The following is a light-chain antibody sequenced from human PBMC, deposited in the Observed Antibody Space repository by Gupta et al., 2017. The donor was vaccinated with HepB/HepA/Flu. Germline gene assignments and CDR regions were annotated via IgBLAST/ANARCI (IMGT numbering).Light chain of an antibody. CDR1: QSVSSSY. CDR2: GAA. Sequence: EIVLTQSPGTLSLSPGERATLSCRASQSVSSSYFAWYQQKPGQAPRLLIYGAASRATGLPDRFSGSGSGTDFTLTISRREPEDFAVYYCQQYGSAPPEYTFGQGTKLEIK. J-gene: IGKJ2*01. V-gene: IGKV3-20*01. CDR3: QQYGSAPPEYT.